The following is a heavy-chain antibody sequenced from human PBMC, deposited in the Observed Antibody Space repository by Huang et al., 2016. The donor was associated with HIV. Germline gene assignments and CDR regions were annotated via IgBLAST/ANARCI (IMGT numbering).Heavy chain of an antibody. J-gene: IGHJ4*02. Sequence: QVQLVESGGGVVQPGRSLRISCAASGFTFSSYGMHWVRRAPGKGLEWVAVISNDAKTKYYADSGKGRFSISRDNSKTTVYLQLNSLRLEDTAVYYCAKGGSAAAVLDFWGQGTLVTVSS. CDR3: AKGGSAAAVLDF. D-gene: IGHD6-13*01. V-gene: IGHV3-30*18. CDR1: GFTFSSYG. CDR2: ISNDAKTK.